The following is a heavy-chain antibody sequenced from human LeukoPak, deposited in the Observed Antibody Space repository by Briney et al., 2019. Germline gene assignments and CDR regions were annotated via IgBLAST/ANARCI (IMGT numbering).Heavy chain of an antibody. CDR2: IKHSGST. D-gene: IGHD3-16*02. CDR1: GGSFSGYY. J-gene: IGHJ4*02. V-gene: IGHV4-34*01. Sequence: SETLSLTCAVYGGSFSGYYWSWIRQPPGKGLEWIGEIKHSGSTNYNPSLKSRVTISVDTSKNQFSLKLSSVTAADTAVYYCARGQLKYDYVCGSYRYDYFDYWGQGTLVTVSS. CDR3: ARGQLKYDYVCGSYRYDYFDY.